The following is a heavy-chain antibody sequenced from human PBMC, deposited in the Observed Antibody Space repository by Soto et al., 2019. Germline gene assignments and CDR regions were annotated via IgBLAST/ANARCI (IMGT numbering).Heavy chain of an antibody. CDR1: GFTFSSYG. J-gene: IGHJ3*02. CDR2: IWYDGSNK. CDR3: ARETMIQLWLLGAFDI. Sequence: TGGSLRLSCAASGFTFSSYGMHWVRQAPGKGLEWVAVIWYDGSNKYYADSVKGRFTISRDNSRNTLYLQMNSLRAEDTAVYYCARETMIQLWLLGAFDIWGQGTMVTVSS. D-gene: IGHD5-18*01. V-gene: IGHV3-33*01.